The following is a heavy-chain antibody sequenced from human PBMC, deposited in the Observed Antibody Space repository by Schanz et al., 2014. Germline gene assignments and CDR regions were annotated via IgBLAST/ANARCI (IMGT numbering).Heavy chain of an antibody. CDR3: TRDTDYHFDY. V-gene: IGHV3-74*01. CDR1: GFTFSSSW. Sequence: EVHLVESGGGLVQPGGSLRLSCAASGFTFSSSWTHWVRQAPGKGLVWVSRTSHDGSFTTFADSVKGRFTISRDNARNTLYLQMNSLRAEDTAVYYCTRDTDYHFDYWGQGTLVTVSS. J-gene: IGHJ4*02. CDR2: TSHDGSFT. D-gene: IGHD4-17*01.